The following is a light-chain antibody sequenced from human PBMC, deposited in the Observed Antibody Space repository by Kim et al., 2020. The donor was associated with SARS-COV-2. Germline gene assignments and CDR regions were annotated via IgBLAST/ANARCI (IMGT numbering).Light chain of an antibody. Sequence: GQKGPISRSGSRSKLGNNYVTWYQQLTETAPKLLIYDNKKRHSGIPDRFSGSKSGTSAALGITGLQTGDEAEYYCGTWDSSLNAVVFGGGTQLTVL. CDR1: RSKLGNNY. CDR3: GTWDSSLNAVV. J-gene: IGLJ2*01. CDR2: DNK. V-gene: IGLV1-51*01.